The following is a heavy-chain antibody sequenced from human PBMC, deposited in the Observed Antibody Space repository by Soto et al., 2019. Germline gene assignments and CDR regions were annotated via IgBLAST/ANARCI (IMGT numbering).Heavy chain of an antibody. Sequence: GGSLRLSCTASGFTFSMYWMHWVRQVPGKGPEWVSRINDDGISTNYADSVKGRFTISRDNAKNTLYLQMNALRVEDTAVYYCTRGPRSTSTGTGAFWGQGTMFTVSS. J-gene: IGHJ4*02. CDR2: INDDGIST. CDR1: GFTFSMYW. V-gene: IGHV3-74*01. D-gene: IGHD1-1*01. CDR3: TRGPRSTSTGTGAF.